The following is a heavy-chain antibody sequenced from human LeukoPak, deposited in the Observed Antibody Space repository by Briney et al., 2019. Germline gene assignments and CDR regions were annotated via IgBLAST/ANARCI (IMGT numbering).Heavy chain of an antibody. J-gene: IGHJ4*02. Sequence: PSETLPLTCTVSGVSISSYYWSWIRQPPGKGLECIGFISYSGSTTYNPALKRRVSISIDTSKNQISLELASVTAADTAVYYCAREGPYSYGYFDYWGQGTLITVSS. V-gene: IGHV4-59*01. D-gene: IGHD5-18*01. CDR3: AREGPYSYGYFDY. CDR2: ISYSGST. CDR1: GVSISSYY.